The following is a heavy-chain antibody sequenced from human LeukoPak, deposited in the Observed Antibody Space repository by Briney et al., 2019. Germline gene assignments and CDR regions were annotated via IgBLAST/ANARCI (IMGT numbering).Heavy chain of an antibody. Sequence: ASVKVSCKASGYTFTSYAMNWVRQAPGQGLEWMGWINTNTGNPTYAQGFTGRFVFSLDTSVSTAYLQISSLKAEVTAVYYCARETPNYYYDSSGYPLDYWGQGTLVTVSS. J-gene: IGHJ4*02. CDR3: ARETPNYYYDSSGYPLDY. CDR2: INTNTGNP. CDR1: GYTFTSYA. D-gene: IGHD3-22*01. V-gene: IGHV7-4-1*02.